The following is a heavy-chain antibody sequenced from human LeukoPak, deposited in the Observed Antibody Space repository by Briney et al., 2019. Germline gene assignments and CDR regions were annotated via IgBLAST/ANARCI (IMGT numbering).Heavy chain of an antibody. CDR2: IKEDGSET. V-gene: IGHV3-7*01. CDR1: GFIFKKYW. CDR3: ARELSDGSGSYFDY. Sequence: GGSLRLSCAASGFIFKKYWMNWVRQVPGKGLEGLANIKEDGSETYYADSVKGRFTISRDNPKSSLYLQMNSLRAEDTAVYYCARELSDGSGSYFDYWGQGTLVTVSS. J-gene: IGHJ4*02. D-gene: IGHD3-10*01.